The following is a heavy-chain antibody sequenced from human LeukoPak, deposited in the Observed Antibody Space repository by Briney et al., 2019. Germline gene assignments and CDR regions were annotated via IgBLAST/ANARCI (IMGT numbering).Heavy chain of an antibody. CDR1: GFTFNTYG. CDR2: VWSDGSNR. Sequence: PGGSLRLSCAASGFTFNTYGMHWVRQAPGKGLEWIAVVWSDGSNRFYADSVEGRFTISRDNFKNTLYLQMNSLRAEDTAVYYCAKSNTESQTTVGNWGQGTLVSVSS. V-gene: IGHV3-33*06. J-gene: IGHJ4*02. D-gene: IGHD1-14*01. CDR3: AKSNTESQTTVGN.